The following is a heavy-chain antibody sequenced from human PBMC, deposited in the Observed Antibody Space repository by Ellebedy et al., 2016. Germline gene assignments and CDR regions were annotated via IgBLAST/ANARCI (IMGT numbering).Heavy chain of an antibody. J-gene: IGHJ4*02. CDR3: YYGHYSGS. Sequence: GESLKISXATSGFSFSNYFMTWIRRAPGKGLEWVATISGAGYTTFFADSVKGRFTISRDNSRNTLYLQMNSLRAEDTAVYYCYYGHYSGSWGQGTLVTVSS. V-gene: IGHV3-23*01. D-gene: IGHD4-17*01. CDR1: GFSFSNYF. CDR2: ISGAGYTT.